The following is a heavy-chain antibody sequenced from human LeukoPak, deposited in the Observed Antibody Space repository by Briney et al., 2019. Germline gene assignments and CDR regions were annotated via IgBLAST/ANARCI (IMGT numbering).Heavy chain of an antibody. Sequence: GASVKVSCKASGYTFTGYYMHWVRQAPGQGLEWMGRISPNSGGTNYAQKFQGRVTMTRDTSISTAYMELSRLRSDDTAVYYCARVPPYCGGDCPYYFDYWGQGTLVTVSS. D-gene: IGHD2-21*02. CDR1: GYTFTGYY. CDR3: ARVPPYCGGDCPYYFDY. CDR2: ISPNSGGT. J-gene: IGHJ4*02. V-gene: IGHV1-2*06.